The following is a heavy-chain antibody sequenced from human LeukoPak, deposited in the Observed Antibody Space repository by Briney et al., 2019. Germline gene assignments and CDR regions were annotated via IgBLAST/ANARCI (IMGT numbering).Heavy chain of an antibody. J-gene: IGHJ4*02. V-gene: IGHV4-34*01. D-gene: IGHD6-19*01. Sequence: SETLSLTCAVYGGSFSGYYWSWIRQPPGKGLEWIGEINHSGSTNYNPSLKSRVTISVDTSKNQFSLKLSSVTAADTAVYYCARGTRLSNGWFLPLDYWGQGSLVTVSS. CDR2: INHSGST. CDR1: GGSFSGYY. CDR3: ARGTRLSNGWFLPLDY.